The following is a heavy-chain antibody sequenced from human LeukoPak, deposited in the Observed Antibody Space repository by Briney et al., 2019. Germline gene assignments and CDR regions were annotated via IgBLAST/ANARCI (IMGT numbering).Heavy chain of an antibody. CDR2: INHSGST. Sequence: PSETLSLTCAVYGGSFSGYYWSWIRQPPGKGLEWIGGINHSGSTNYNPSLKSRVTISVDTSKNQFSLKLSSVTAADTAVYYCARGQAGWELLVWGQGTLVTVSS. D-gene: IGHD1-26*01. CDR3: ARGQAGWELLV. CDR1: GGSFSGYY. J-gene: IGHJ4*02. V-gene: IGHV4-34*01.